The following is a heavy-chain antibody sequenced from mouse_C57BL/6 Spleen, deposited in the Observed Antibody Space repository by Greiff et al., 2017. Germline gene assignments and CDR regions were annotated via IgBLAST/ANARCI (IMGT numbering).Heavy chain of an antibody. J-gene: IGHJ4*01. V-gene: IGHV1-15*01. CDR2: IGRETGGT. CDR1: GYTFTDYD. Sequence: QVQLKQSGAELVRPGASVTLSCKASGYTFTDYDMHWVKQTPVHGLEWIGAIGRETGGTDYNQKFKGKAILTADKTTSTAYLELSSLTSEDSAVYYCTRAHYDYDDMDYWGQGTSVTVSS. CDR3: TRAHYDYDDMDY. D-gene: IGHD1-1*02.